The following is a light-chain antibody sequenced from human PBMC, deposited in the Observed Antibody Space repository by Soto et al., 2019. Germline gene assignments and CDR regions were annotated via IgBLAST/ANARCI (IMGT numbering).Light chain of an antibody. V-gene: IGKV1-39*01. J-gene: IGKJ2*01. Sequence: DIQMTQSPSSLSASVGDRVTITCRASQSISTYLNWYQQKPGKAPKLLIYGASSLQSWVPLRFSGSGSGTDFTLTITSLQPEDFATYYCQQSCNAPPYTFGQGTKLQIK. CDR3: QQSCNAPPYT. CDR2: GAS. CDR1: QSISTY.